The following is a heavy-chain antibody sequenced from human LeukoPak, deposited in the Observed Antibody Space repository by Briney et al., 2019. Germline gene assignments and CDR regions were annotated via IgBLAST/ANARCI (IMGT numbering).Heavy chain of an antibody. D-gene: IGHD4/OR15-4a*01. V-gene: IGHV3-7*01. CDR2: IKKDGSEK. J-gene: IGHJ4*02. CDR3: ARRAGAYSHPYDY. CDR1: GFTFSNYW. Sequence: GGSLRLSCAASGFTFSNYWMSWVRQAPGKGLEWVANIKKDGSEKYYVDSVKGRFTISRDNAKTSLYLQMNSLRAEDTAVYYCARRAGAYSHPYDYWGQGTLVTVSS.